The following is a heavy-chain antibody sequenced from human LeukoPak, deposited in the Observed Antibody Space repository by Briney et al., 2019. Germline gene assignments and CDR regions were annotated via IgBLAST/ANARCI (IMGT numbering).Heavy chain of an antibody. D-gene: IGHD3-10*01. J-gene: IGHJ4*02. V-gene: IGHV3-30*04. Sequence: TGGSLRLSCAASGFTFSSHAMHWVRQAPGKGLEWVSIISYDGSDEKFADSVKGRFTISRDNSKNMVFLQMNSLRAEDTAVYYCARDQGATLVRGVTPYLDYWGQGTLVSVSS. CDR1: GFTFSSHA. CDR3: ARDQGATLVRGVTPYLDY. CDR2: ISYDGSDE.